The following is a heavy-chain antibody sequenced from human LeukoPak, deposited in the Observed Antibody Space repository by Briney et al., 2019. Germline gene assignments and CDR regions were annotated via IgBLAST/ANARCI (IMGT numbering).Heavy chain of an antibody. V-gene: IGHV1-2*02. CDR2: INPNSGGT. Sequence: ASVKISCKASGYTFTGYYVHWVRQAPGQGLEWMGWINPNSGGTNYAQKFQGRVTMTRDTSISTAYMELSRLRSDDTAVYYCARVRVRGVISLDYWGQGTLVTVSS. CDR3: ARVRVRGVISLDY. D-gene: IGHD3-10*01. J-gene: IGHJ4*02. CDR1: GYTFTGYY.